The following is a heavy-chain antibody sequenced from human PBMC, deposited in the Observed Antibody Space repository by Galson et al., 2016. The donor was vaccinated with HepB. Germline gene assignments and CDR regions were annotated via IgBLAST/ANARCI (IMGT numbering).Heavy chain of an antibody. Sequence: SETLSLTCNVSGGSIRNHYWSWIRQPPGKGLEWIGYIYQHGNTHFNPSLASRVGISLDTSKNVVSLELRSVTASATAVYFCAGGDDERGYCASGVCRYWYFDLWGRGTLVTVSS. J-gene: IGHJ2*01. D-gene: IGHD2-8*01. CDR3: AGGDDERGYCASGVCRYWYFDL. CDR2: IYQHGNT. CDR1: GGSIRNHY. V-gene: IGHV4-59*03.